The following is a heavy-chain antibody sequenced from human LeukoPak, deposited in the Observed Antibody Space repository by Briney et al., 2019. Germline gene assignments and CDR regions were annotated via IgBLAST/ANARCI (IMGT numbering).Heavy chain of an antibody. D-gene: IGHD1-14*01. J-gene: IGHJ4*02. Sequence: KSSETLSLTCTVSGDSISNPRYYWGWIRQPPGKGLEWIGSTFSGGSTHYSPSLESRVSISLDTSKNQFSLKLTSVTAADTAVYYCARDRTGWASDYWGQGTLVTVSS. CDR2: TFSGGST. V-gene: IGHV4-39*07. CDR3: ARDRTGWASDY. CDR1: GDSISNPRYY.